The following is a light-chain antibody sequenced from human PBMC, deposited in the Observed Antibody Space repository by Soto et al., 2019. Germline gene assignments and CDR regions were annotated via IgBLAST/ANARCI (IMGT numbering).Light chain of an antibody. Sequence: DIQMTQSPSSLSASVGDRVTITCRASQGIRNDLAWFQQKPGKAPKRLIYKASTLKSGVPSRFSGSGSGTEFTLTISSLQPDDFATYYCQHYNSYSEAFGQGTKVDIK. CDR2: KAS. CDR3: QHYNSYSEA. J-gene: IGKJ1*01. CDR1: QGIRND. V-gene: IGKV1-5*03.